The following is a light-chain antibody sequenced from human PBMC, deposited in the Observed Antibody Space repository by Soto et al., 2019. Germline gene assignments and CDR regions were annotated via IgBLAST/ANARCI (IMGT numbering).Light chain of an antibody. CDR2: DVT. CDR1: SSDVGAYNY. V-gene: IGLV2-14*03. Sequence: QSALTQPRSVSGSPGQSVTISCTGTSSDVGAYNYVSWYQQHPGKAPKLLIYDVTDRPPGTSNRFSGSKSGNTASLTISRLQADDEADYYCSSYTVTSTWVFGGGTKLTVL. J-gene: IGLJ3*02. CDR3: SSYTVTSTWV.